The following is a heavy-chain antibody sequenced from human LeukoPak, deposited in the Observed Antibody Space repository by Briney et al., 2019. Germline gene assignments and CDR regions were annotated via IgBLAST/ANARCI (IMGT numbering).Heavy chain of an antibody. Sequence: GGSLRLSCAASGFTFSSYAMSWVRQAPGKGLEWVSTISGSDGSTYYADSVKGRSTISRDNSKNTLYLQMNSLRAEDTAVYYCAKGGMVAATHFDYWGQGTLVTVSS. J-gene: IGHJ4*02. CDR2: ISGSDGST. D-gene: IGHD2-15*01. V-gene: IGHV3-23*01. CDR1: GFTFSSYA. CDR3: AKGGMVAATHFDY.